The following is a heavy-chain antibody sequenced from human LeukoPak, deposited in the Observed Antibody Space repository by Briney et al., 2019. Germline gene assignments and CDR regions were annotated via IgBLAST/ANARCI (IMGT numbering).Heavy chain of an antibody. D-gene: IGHD6-13*01. CDR2: ISGSGGST. CDR3: ASLPTVAKIGAGDY. Sequence: GGSLRLSCAASGFTFSSYAMSWVRQAPGKGLEWVSSISGSGGSTYYADSVKGRFTISRDNSKNTLYLQMNSLRAEDTAVYYCASLPTVAKIGAGDYWGQGTLVTVSS. V-gene: IGHV3-23*01. J-gene: IGHJ4*02. CDR1: GFTFSSYA.